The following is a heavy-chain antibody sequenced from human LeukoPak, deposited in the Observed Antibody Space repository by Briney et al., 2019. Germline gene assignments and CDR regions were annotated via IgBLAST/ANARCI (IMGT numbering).Heavy chain of an antibody. J-gene: IGHJ4*02. Sequence: ASVKVSCKASGYTFTGYYMHWVRQAPGQGLEWMGWINPNSGGTNYAQKFQGRVTMTRDTSISTAYMELSRLRSDDTAVYYCAREVTTEPVIFDYWGQGTLVTASS. D-gene: IGHD4-17*01. V-gene: IGHV1-2*02. CDR2: INPNSGGT. CDR3: AREVTTEPVIFDY. CDR1: GYTFTGYY.